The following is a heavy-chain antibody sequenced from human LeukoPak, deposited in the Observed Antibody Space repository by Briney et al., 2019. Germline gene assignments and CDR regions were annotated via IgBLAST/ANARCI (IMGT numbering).Heavy chain of an antibody. V-gene: IGHV3-23*01. CDR3: AKDQIATVEPYYFDY. Sequence: GGSLRLSCAASGFTFSSYAMSWVRQAPGKGLEWVSAISGSGGSTYYADSVKGRFTISRDKSKNTLYLQMNSLRCEDTAVYYCAKDQIATVEPYYFDYWGQGTLVTVSS. CDR1: GFTFSSYA. J-gene: IGHJ4*02. D-gene: IGHD4-23*01. CDR2: ISGSGGST.